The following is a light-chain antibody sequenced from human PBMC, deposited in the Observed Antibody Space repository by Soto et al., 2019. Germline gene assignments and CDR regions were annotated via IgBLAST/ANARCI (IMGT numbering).Light chain of an antibody. J-gene: IGKJ1*01. Sequence: DIQMPPSPSTLSASVGDSVTITCLASQSISSWLAWYQQKPGKAPKLLIYDASSLESGVPSRFSGSGSGTEFTLTISSLQPDDFATYYCQQDNSYSITFGQGTKVDIK. CDR2: DAS. CDR3: QQDNSYSIT. V-gene: IGKV1-5*01. CDR1: QSISSW.